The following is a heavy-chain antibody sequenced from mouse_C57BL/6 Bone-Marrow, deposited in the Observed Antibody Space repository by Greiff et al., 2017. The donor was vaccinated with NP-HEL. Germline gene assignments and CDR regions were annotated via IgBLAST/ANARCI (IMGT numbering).Heavy chain of an antibody. CDR1: GYTFTSYW. V-gene: IGHV1-69*01. Sequence: QVQLKQSGAELVMPGASVKLSCKASGYTFTSYWMHWVKQRPGQGLEWIGEIDPADSYTNYNQKFKGKSTLTVDKSSSTAYMQLSSLTSEDSAVYYGARGGLPPYWYFDVGGTGTTATVTA. CDR3: ARGGLPPYWYFDV. J-gene: IGHJ1*03. CDR2: IDPADSYT. D-gene: IGHD2-2*01.